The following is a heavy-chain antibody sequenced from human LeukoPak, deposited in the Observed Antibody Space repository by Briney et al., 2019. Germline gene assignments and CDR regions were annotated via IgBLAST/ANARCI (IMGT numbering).Heavy chain of an antibody. CDR3: TKPDLLWVGEDV. V-gene: IGHV3-15*01. J-gene: IGHJ6*02. CDR1: GFPFSNAR. D-gene: IGHD2/OR15-2a*01. CDR2: IKTRNEGGTS. Sequence: TGGSLRLSCAASGFPFSNARMSWVRQAPGKGLEWVGRIKTRNEGGTSEYAAPVKGRFTISRNDPKNTVHLQMNSLKTEDTGVYYCTKPDLLWVGEDVWGPGTTVTVSS.